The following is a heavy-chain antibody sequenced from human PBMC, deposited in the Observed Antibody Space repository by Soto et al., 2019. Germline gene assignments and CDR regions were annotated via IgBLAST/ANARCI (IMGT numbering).Heavy chain of an antibody. CDR2: IIPIIGII. J-gene: IGHJ5*02. D-gene: IGHD4-4*01. CDR1: GGTFSTYT. V-gene: IGHV1-69*08. CDR3: AGDPDSHYNDSHASSYP. Sequence: QVQLVQSGAEVKKPGSSVKVSCKASGGTFSTYTITWVRQAPGQGLEWMGRIIPIIGIINYAQKFQGRVTLSADXSXGXXYMELTGLRSDATAEYYCAGDPDSHYNDSHASSYPWGQGTLVTVSS.